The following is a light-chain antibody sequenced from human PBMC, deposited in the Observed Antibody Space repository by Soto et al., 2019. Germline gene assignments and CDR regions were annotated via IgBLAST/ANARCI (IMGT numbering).Light chain of an antibody. CDR3: QHHSNGPPIT. J-gene: IGKJ5*01. Sequence: EIVLTQSPATLSLSPGEGATLSCRASQYIGVSLAWYQHRPGQAPRLLIYDASDRATDIPGRFHGYRSGTDFTLTISSLEPEDFAVYYCQHHSNGPPITFGQGTRLEI. V-gene: IGKV3-11*01. CDR1: QYIGVS. CDR2: DAS.